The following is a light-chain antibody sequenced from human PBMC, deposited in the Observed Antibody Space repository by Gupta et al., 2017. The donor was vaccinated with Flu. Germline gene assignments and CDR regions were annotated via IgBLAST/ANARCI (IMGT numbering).Light chain of an antibody. CDR2: DVS. CDR3: SSYTSGSTLVVA. J-gene: IGLJ2*01. Sequence: QSALTQPASVSGSPGQSITISCSGTNSDVGGYNSVAWYQQRPGTAPKLMIYDVSNRPSGISNRFSGSKSGNTASLTISGLQAEDEADYYCSSYTSGSTLVVAFGGGTKLTVL. V-gene: IGLV2-14*01. CDR1: NSDVGGYNS.